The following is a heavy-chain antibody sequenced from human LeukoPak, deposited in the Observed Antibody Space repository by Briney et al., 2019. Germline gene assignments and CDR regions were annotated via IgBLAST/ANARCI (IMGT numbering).Heavy chain of an antibody. Sequence: PGGSLRLSCAASGFTFSNHAMSWVRQAPGKGLEWVSGISGSDGGTYDADSVKGRFTISRDNSKNTLYLQMNSLRAEDAAVYYYARGSLSYCHTPRCYYFQNWGQGTLVTVSS. CDR3: ARGSLSYCHTPRCYYFQN. CDR2: ISGSDGGT. D-gene: IGHD2-2*01. J-gene: IGHJ4*02. CDR1: GFTFSNHA. V-gene: IGHV3-23*01.